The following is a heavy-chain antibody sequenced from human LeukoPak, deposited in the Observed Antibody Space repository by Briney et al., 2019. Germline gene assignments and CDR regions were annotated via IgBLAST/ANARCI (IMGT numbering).Heavy chain of an antibody. CDR2: IIPIFGTA. CDR1: LGTFSSYA. CDR3: ASDKAARPGTGPYAFDI. V-gene: IGHV1-69*05. J-gene: IGHJ3*02. D-gene: IGHD6-6*01. Sequence: SVNVSCKSSLGTFSSYAISGVGPAPARGREGVGGIIPIFGTANYAQKFQGRVTITTDESTSTAYMELSSLRSEDTAVYYCASDKAARPGTGPYAFDIWGQGTMVTVSS.